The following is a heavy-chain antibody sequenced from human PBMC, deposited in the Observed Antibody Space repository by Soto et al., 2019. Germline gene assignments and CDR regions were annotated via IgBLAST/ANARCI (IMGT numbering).Heavy chain of an antibody. Sequence: PGGSLRLSCAASGFTFSSYSMNWVRQAPGKGLEWVSVIYSGGTIYYADSVKGRFTISRDNSKNTLYLQMDSLRAEDTAVYYCARDPHSPYAFDIWGQGTMVTVSS. CDR3: ARDPHSPYAFDI. J-gene: IGHJ3*02. V-gene: IGHV3-66*01. CDR2: IYSGGTI. D-gene: IGHD5-18*01. CDR1: GFTFSSYS.